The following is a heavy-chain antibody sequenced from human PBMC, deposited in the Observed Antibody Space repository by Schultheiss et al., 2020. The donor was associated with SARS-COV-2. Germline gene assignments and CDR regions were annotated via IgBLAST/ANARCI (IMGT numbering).Heavy chain of an antibody. Sequence: SETLSLTCAVSGGSFSGYYWSWIRQPAGKGLEWIGRIYTSGSTNYNPSLKSRVTISVDTSKKNFSLKLRSVTDADTALYYCARASTETLALPDDYWGQGTLVTVSS. CDR2: IYTSGST. V-gene: IGHV4-4*07. CDR1: GGSFSGYY. D-gene: IGHD4-17*01. J-gene: IGHJ4*02. CDR3: ARASTETLALPDDY.